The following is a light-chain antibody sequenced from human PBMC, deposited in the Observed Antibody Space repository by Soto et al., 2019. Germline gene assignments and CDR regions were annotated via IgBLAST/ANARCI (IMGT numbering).Light chain of an antibody. J-gene: IGLJ1*01. CDR1: SSDVGGHNY. CDR3: SSYTFTSTLYV. V-gene: IGLV2-14*01. CDR2: EVT. Sequence: QSVLTQPASVSGSPGQSITISCTGSSSDVGGHNYVSWYQQHPGKAPKLMIYEVTKRPSGVSNRFSGSKSGNTASLTISGLQAEDEADYYCSSYTFTSTLYVFGNGTKLT.